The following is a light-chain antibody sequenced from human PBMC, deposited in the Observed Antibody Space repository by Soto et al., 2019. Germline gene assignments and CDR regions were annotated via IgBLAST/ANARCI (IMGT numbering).Light chain of an antibody. Sequence: QSVLTQPASVSGSPGQSITISCTGTASDVGGYNYVSWYQQHPGKAPKLMIYDVSDRPSGVSNRFSASKSGNTASLTISGLQAEDEADYYCSSYTSSSTPGVFGTGTKVTVL. CDR2: DVS. CDR3: SSYTSSSTPGV. J-gene: IGLJ1*01. V-gene: IGLV2-14*03. CDR1: ASDVGGYNY.